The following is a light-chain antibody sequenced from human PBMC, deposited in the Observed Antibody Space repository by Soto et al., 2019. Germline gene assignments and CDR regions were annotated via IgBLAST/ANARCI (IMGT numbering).Light chain of an antibody. CDR1: QSVSSSY. V-gene: IGKV3-20*01. J-gene: IGKJ1*01. CDR3: QQDGSSPHT. CDR2: GAS. Sequence: EIVLTQSPGTLSLSPGERATLSCRASQSVSSSYLAWYQQKPGQAPRLLIYGASSRATGIPDRFSGSGSGTDFTLTISRLEPEYFAVYYCQQDGSSPHTFGQGTKVEIK.